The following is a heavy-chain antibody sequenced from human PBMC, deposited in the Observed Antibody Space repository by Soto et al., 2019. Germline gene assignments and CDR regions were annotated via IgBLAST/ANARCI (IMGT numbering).Heavy chain of an antibody. CDR1: GYTFTSSG. J-gene: IGHJ4*02. D-gene: IGHD5-12*01. V-gene: IGHV1-18*01. CDR2: ISANNGNT. CDR3: ARGPLSGFPDY. Sequence: QCQLVQSGAEVKKTGASVKVAWKASGYTFTSSGISWVRQAPGQGVEWMGWISANNGNTNYAQKLQGRVTMTTDTSTSTAYMELRSLRADDTAVYSRARGPLSGFPDYWGQGTLVTVSS.